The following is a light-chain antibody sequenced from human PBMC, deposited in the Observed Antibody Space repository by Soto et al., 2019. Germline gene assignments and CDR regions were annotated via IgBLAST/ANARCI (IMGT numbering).Light chain of an antibody. Sequence: DIQMTQSPSSLSASVGDRVTITCRASQGIYNYLAWYQQQPGKVPKLLIYAAFTLQSGVPSRFSGSGSGTEFNLTISSLPPEDVATYYFQKYNSAPLTFGGGTKVDIK. CDR3: QKYNSAPLT. CDR1: QGIYNY. V-gene: IGKV1-27*01. J-gene: IGKJ4*01. CDR2: AAF.